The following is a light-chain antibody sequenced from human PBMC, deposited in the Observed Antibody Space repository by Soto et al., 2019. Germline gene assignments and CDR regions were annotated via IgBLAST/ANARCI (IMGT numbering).Light chain of an antibody. Sequence: EIVLTQSPGTLSLSPGERATLSCRASQSVSTTYLAWYQQKPGQAPRLLIYGASSRATGIPDRFSGSGSGTDFTLTISRLEPEDFAVYYCQQHGNSPWTFGQGTKGDIK. V-gene: IGKV3-20*01. CDR2: GAS. CDR3: QQHGNSPWT. CDR1: QSVSTTY. J-gene: IGKJ1*01.